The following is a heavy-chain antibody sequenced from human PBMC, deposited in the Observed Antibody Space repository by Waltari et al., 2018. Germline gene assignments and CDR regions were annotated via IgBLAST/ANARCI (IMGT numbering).Heavy chain of an antibody. V-gene: IGHV1-8*03. CDR2: VNPNSGNT. CDR3: ARGDYYGSGSYPLDY. J-gene: IGHJ4*02. D-gene: IGHD3-10*01. CDR1: GYTFTSYD. Sequence: QVQLLQSGAEVQKPGASVKVSCKASGYTFTSYDVPWLRHATGQGLDWMGWVNPNSGNTGYAQKFQGRVTITRNTSISTAYMELSSLRSEDTAVYYCARGDYYGSGSYPLDYWGQGTLVTVSS.